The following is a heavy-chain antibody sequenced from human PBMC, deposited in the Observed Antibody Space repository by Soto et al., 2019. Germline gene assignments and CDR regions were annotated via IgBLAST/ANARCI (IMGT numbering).Heavy chain of an antibody. CDR3: AKALGSWGNYYYYGMDV. D-gene: IGHD3-16*01. Sequence: PGGSLRLSCAASGFTFSSYGMHWVRQAPGKGLEWVAVISYDGSNKYYADSVKGRFTISRDNSKNTLYLQMNSLRAEDTAVYYCAKALGSWGNYYYYGMDVWGPGTTVTVSS. V-gene: IGHV3-30*18. CDR1: GFTFSSYG. CDR2: ISYDGSNK. J-gene: IGHJ6*02.